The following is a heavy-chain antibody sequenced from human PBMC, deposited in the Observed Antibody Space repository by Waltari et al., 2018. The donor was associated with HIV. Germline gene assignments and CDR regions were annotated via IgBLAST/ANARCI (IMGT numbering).Heavy chain of an antibody. V-gene: IGHV4-39*01. CDR1: AGAIRNSIYS. Sequence: QLQLQESGPGLVKPSETLYITCTLSAGAIRNSIYSWGWITQPPGKVLEWIGIIYYSGSTYYNPSLKSRVTISVDMSKNQFSLKLSSVTAADTAVYYCARSSSLNHPNFDYWGQGTLVTVSS. CDR2: IYYSGST. D-gene: IGHD3-16*02. J-gene: IGHJ4*02. CDR3: ARSSSLNHPNFDY.